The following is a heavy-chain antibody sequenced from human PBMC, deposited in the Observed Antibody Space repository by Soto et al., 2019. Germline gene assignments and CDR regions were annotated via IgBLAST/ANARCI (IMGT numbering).Heavy chain of an antibody. CDR2: IYPDDSET. D-gene: IGHD6-13*01. CDR3: ARGYSSTWWSFDY. CDR1: GYSFLNYW. J-gene: IGHJ4*02. V-gene: IGHV5-51*01. Sequence: PGESLKISCKGSGYSFLNYWIGWVRQMPGKDLEWIGIIYPDDSETRYSPSFQGRVTISADKSSNTAYLQWSSLKASDTAMYYCARGYSSTWWSFDYWGQGTLVTVSS.